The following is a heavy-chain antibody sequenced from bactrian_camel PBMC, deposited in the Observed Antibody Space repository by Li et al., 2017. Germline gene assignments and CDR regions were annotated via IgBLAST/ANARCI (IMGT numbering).Heavy chain of an antibody. CDR2: IDNAGAAT. J-gene: IGHJ6*01. D-gene: IGHD6*01. Sequence: HVQLVESGGGLVQPGGSLLLSCAASGFTFSSYWMYWVRQAPGMGLEWVAAIDNAGAATYTYSVQGRFTISKDNGKNTLYLQMNSLKPEDTAMYYCALFPYVRCSMVAGSKVDVSYWGHGTQVTVS. V-gene: IGHV3S1*01. CDR1: GFTFSSYW. CDR3: ALFPYVRCSMVAGSKVDVSY.